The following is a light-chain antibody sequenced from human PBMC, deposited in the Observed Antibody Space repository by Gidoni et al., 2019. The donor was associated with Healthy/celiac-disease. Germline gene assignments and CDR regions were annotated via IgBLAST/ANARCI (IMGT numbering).Light chain of an antibody. J-gene: IGKJ4*01. CDR1: QSISSY. V-gene: IGKV1-39*01. CDR2: AAS. Sequence: IQMSQSPSSLSASVGDRVTITCRASQSISSYLNWYQQKPGKAPKLLIYAASSLQSVVPSRFSGSGSGTDFTLTSSSLQPEDFATYYCQQCYSTPLTFGGGTKVEIK. CDR3: QQCYSTPLT.